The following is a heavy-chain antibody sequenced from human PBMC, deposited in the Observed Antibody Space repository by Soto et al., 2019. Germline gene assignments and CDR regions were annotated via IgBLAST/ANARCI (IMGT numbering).Heavy chain of an antibody. CDR3: ARDRYPPEYYDILTGHAGGDAFDI. Sequence: SVKDSCEASGYTFTGYYMHWVRQAPVQGLEWIGWINPNSGGTNYSQKFQGWVTMNRDTSISEAYMDLSRLRSDDTAVYYCARDRYPPEYYDILTGHAGGDAFDIWGQGTMVTVSS. D-gene: IGHD3-9*01. V-gene: IGHV1-2*04. CDR1: GYTFTGYY. CDR2: INPNSGGT. J-gene: IGHJ3*02.